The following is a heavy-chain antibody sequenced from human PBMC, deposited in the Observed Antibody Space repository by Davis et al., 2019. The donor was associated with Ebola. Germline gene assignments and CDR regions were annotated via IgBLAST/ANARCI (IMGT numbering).Heavy chain of an antibody. CDR1: GYTFTSYG. CDR3: ARAPLRRITIFGVVTPYYYYGMDV. J-gene: IGHJ6*02. V-gene: IGHV1-2*04. Sequence: ASVKVSCKASGYTFTSYGISWVRQAPGQGLEWMGWINPNSGGTNYAQKFQGWVTMTRDTSISTAYMELSSLRSEDTAVYYCARAPLRRITIFGVVTPYYYYGMDVWGQGTTVTVSS. D-gene: IGHD3-3*01. CDR2: INPNSGGT.